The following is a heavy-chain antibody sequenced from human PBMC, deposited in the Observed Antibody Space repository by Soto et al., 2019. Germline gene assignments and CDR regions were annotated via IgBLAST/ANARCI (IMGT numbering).Heavy chain of an antibody. D-gene: IGHD2-8*01. CDR1: GFTFYNYA. V-gene: IGHV3-23*01. CDR3: AKKGLGSLATYCTTGDCHFAFDV. Sequence: EVQLLESGGGLVRPGGSLRLSCAASGFTFYNYAMNWVRQAPGKGLEWVSTISGGGDGTYYEDSVKGRFTISRDNSRNTVYMQMNSLRDEDTAVYYCAKKGLGSLATYCTTGDCHFAFDVWGQGTLVTVSS. CDR2: ISGGGDGT. J-gene: IGHJ3*01.